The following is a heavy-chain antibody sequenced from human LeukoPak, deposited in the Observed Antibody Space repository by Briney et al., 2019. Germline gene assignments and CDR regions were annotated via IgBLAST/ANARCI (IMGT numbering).Heavy chain of an antibody. Sequence: ASVKVSCKASGGTFSTFALSWVRQAPGQGPDWMGGIIPILGTANYAQKFQGRVTMTTDTSTSTAYMELRTLTSDDTAVYYCARQIVGATNWFDPWGQGTLVTVSS. D-gene: IGHD1-26*01. V-gene: IGHV1-69*05. J-gene: IGHJ5*02. CDR3: ARQIVGATNWFDP. CDR2: IIPILGTA. CDR1: GGTFSTFA.